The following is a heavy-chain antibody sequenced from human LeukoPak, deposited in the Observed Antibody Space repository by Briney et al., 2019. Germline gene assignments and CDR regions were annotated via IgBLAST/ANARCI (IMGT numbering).Heavy chain of an antibody. D-gene: IGHD3-10*02. J-gene: IGHJ5*02. V-gene: IGHV3-23*01. Sequence: GGSLRLSCAVSGFTFSSYAMSWVRQAPGKGLEWVSGISASGATPHYADSVKGRFTITRDNSKNTLYLQVNSLRAEDTATYYCAKDPRGNYVAWLDPWGQGTLVTVSS. CDR2: ISASGATP. CDR3: AKDPRGNYVAWLDP. CDR1: GFTFSSYA.